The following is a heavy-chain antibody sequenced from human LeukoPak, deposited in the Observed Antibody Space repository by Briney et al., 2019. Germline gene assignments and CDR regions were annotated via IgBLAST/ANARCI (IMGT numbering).Heavy chain of an antibody. J-gene: IGHJ4*02. Sequence: GGSLRLSCTVSGFTFGDQSVSWFRQAPGKGLEGVGFIRSKAYGGTAEYAAAVKGRFTIPRDDSKSVAYLQMDSLKTEDTAVYYCTREIRYFDWFQADYWGQGTLVTVSS. CDR3: TREIRYFDWFQADY. CDR1: GFTFGDQS. D-gene: IGHD3-9*01. CDR2: IRSKAYGGTA. V-gene: IGHV3-49*03.